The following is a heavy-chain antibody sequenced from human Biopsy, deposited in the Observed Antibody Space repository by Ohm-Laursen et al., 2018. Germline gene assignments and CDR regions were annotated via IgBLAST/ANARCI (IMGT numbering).Heavy chain of an antibody. J-gene: IGHJ4*02. CDR1: GASLSSHY. D-gene: IGHD3-3*01. V-gene: IGHV4-59*11. CDR2: FYGSGNT. CDR3: AKGITVYGVVLPYYFDD. Sequence: GPLSLTGAVSGASLSSHYWSWIRQPPGRGLEWLGYFYGSGNTYYNPSLKSRVTISVDPSKNQFSLKLNAGTAADTAVYYCAKGITVYGVVLPYYFDDWGQGTLVTVSS.